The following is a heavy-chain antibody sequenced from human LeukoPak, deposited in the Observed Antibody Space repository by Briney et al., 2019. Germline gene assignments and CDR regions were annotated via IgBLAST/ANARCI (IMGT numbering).Heavy chain of an antibody. CDR1: GFTFSSYW. V-gene: IGHV3-7*01. CDR3: ASGRREYQLLLV. CDR2: IKQDGSEK. J-gene: IGHJ6*04. Sequence: GGSLRLSCAASGFTFSSYWMSWVRQAPGKGLEWVANIKQDGSEKYYVDSVKGRFTISRDNAKNSLYLQMNSLRAEDAAVYYCASGRREYQLLLVWGKGTTVTVSS. D-gene: IGHD2-2*01.